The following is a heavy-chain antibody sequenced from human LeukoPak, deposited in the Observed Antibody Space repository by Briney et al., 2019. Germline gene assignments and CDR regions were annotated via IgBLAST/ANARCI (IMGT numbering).Heavy chain of an antibody. CDR3: AGGRDLGLFDY. Sequence: SETLSLTCTVSVGSISSYYWSWIRQPPGKGLEWIGYIYYSGSTNYNPSIKSRVTISVDTSKNQFSLKLSSVTAADTAVYYCAGGRDLGLFDYWGQGTLVTVSS. CDR2: IYYSGST. V-gene: IGHV4-59*01. CDR1: VGSISSYY. J-gene: IGHJ4*02. D-gene: IGHD1-26*01.